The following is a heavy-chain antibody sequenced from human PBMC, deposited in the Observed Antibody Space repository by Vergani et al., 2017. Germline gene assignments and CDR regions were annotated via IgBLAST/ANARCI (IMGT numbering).Heavy chain of an antibody. D-gene: IGHD1-26*01. CDR1: GGSISSYY. J-gene: IGHJ6*02. CDR3: ARDRGIVGATTGGMDV. V-gene: IGHV4-59*01. Sequence: QVQLQESGPGLVKPSETLSLTCTVSGGSISSYYWSWIRQPPGKGLEWIGYIYYSGSTNYNPSLESRVTISVDTSKNQFSLKLSSVTAADTAVYYCARDRGIVGATTGGMDVWGQGTTVTVSS. CDR2: IYYSGST.